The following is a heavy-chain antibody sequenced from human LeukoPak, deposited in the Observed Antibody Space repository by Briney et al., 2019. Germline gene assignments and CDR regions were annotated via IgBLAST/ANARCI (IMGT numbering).Heavy chain of an antibody. J-gene: IGHJ4*02. CDR3: ARDQYYYDSSGYYYYFDY. V-gene: IGHV4-59*01. Sequence: SETLSLTCTVSGGSISSYYWSWIRQPPGKGLEWIGYIYYSGSTNYNSSLKSRVTISVDTSKNQFSLKLSSVTAADTAVYYCARDQYYYDSSGYYYYFDYWGQGTLVTVSS. CDR2: IYYSGST. D-gene: IGHD3-22*01. CDR1: GGSISSYY.